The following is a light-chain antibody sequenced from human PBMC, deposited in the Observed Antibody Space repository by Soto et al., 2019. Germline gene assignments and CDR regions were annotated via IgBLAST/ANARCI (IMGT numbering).Light chain of an antibody. CDR2: DAS. J-gene: IGKJ1*01. CDR1: QSISSY. V-gene: IGKV3-11*01. CDR3: QHRSNWPWT. Sequence: EIVLTQSPDTLSLSPGERATLSCRASQSISSYLGWYQQKPGQAPRLLIYDASNRATGIPARFSGSGSGADFTLPISSLEPEDFAVYYCQHRSNWPWTFGQGTKVEIK.